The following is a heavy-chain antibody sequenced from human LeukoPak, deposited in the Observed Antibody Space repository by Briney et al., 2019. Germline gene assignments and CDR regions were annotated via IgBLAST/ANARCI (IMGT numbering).Heavy chain of an antibody. CDR2: INHSGST. J-gene: IGHJ4*02. CDR1: GGSFSGYY. V-gene: IGHV4-34*01. Sequence: SETLSLTWAVYGGSFSGYYWSWIRQPPGKGLEWIGEINHSGSTNYNPSLKSRVTISVDTSKNQFSLKLSSVTAADTAVYYCARGGYSYVDYWGQGTLVTVSS. CDR3: ARGGYSYVDY. D-gene: IGHD5-18*01.